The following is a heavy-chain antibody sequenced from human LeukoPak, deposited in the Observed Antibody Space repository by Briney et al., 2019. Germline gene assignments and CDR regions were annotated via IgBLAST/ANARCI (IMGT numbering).Heavy chain of an antibody. CDR3: VRADRSSWYSRLDY. CDR1: GFSFSSYE. D-gene: IGHD6-13*01. Sequence: QPGGSLRLSCAASGFSFSSYEMKWVRQAPGKGLEWVSYISSSGSTKYYADSVKGRFTISRDNAKNSLYLQMNNLRAEDTAVYYCVRADRSSWYSRLDYWGQGTLVTVSS. J-gene: IGHJ4*02. V-gene: IGHV3-48*03. CDR2: ISSSGSTK.